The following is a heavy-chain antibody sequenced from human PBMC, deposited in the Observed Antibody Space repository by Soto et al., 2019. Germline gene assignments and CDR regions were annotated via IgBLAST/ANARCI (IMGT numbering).Heavy chain of an antibody. J-gene: IGHJ4*02. CDR2: IIPICGTA. CDR1: GGTFSSYA. Sequence: QVQLVQSGAEVKKPGSSVKVSCKASGGTFSSYAISWVRQAPGQGLEWMGGIIPICGTANYAQKVQGRVTITADESTSTAYMEMSSLRSEDTAVYYCERESDYGDYVDYFDCWGQGTLVTVSS. V-gene: IGHV1-69*01. D-gene: IGHD4-17*01. CDR3: ERESDYGDYVDYFDC.